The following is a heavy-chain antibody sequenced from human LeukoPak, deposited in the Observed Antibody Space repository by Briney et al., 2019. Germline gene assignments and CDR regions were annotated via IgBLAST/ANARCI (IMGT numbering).Heavy chain of an antibody. V-gene: IGHV3-33*01. CDR2: IWYDGSNK. CDR3: ARDQGRRFGSTDAFDI. D-gene: IGHD3-10*01. Sequence: GGSLRLSCAASGFTFSSYGMHWVRQAPGKGLEWVAVIWYDGSNKYYADSVKGRFTISRDNSKNTLYLQMNSLRAEDTAVYYCARDQGRRFGSTDAFDIWGQGTMVTVSS. CDR1: GFTFSSYG. J-gene: IGHJ3*02.